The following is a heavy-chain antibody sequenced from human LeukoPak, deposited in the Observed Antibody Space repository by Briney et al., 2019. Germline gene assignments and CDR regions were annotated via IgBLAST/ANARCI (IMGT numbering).Heavy chain of an antibody. J-gene: IGHJ4*02. D-gene: IGHD4-17*01. CDR3: AYHRGDYGDIYDFDY. Sequence: ASGFTFEYAASVKGRFTISRDDSKSIAYLQMNSLKTEDTAVYYCAYHRGDYGDIYDFDYWGQGTLVTVSS. CDR2: ASGFTF. V-gene: IGHV3-49*02.